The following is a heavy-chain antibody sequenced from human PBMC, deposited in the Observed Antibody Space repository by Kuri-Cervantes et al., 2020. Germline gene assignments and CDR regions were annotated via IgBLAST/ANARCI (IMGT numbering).Heavy chain of an antibody. CDR1: GFTFNTSN. CDR2: ISSRSSYK. Sequence: GGSLRLSCAASGFTFNTSNLNWVRQAPGKGLEWVSSISSRSSYKYYADSVKGRFTISRDNAKNTLYLDMNSLRAEDTAIYYCTRDHGYCVNPNCYQPFDIWGQGTMVTVSS. CDR3: TRDHGYCVNPNCYQPFDI. D-gene: IGHD2-15*01. V-gene: IGHV3-21*01. J-gene: IGHJ3*02.